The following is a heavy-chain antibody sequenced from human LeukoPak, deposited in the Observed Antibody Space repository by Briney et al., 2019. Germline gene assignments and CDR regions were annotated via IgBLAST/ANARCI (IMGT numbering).Heavy chain of an antibody. D-gene: IGHD5-24*01. J-gene: IGHJ4*02. CDR1: GYTFTDYS. CDR3: AQAEMATFGDY. Sequence: ASVKVSCKASGYTFTDYSMYWVRQAPGQGLEWMGWINPNSGGTNYAQKFHGRVTMTRDTSITTAYMELSGLTSDDTAVYYCAQAEMATFGDYWGQGTLVTVSS. CDR2: INPNSGGT. V-gene: IGHV1-2*02.